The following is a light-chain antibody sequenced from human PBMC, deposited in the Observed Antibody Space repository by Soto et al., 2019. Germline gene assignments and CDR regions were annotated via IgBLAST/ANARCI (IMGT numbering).Light chain of an antibody. CDR2: DVN. Sequence: QSALTQPASVSGSPGQSITISCTGTSSDVGGYDYVSWYQQHSGKAPKLMLYDVNNRPSGVSNRFSGSKSGNTASLTISGLQAEDEADYYCSSYTSSITLVFGAGTKLTVL. J-gene: IGLJ2*01. CDR3: SSYTSSITLV. CDR1: SSDVGGYDY. V-gene: IGLV2-14*03.